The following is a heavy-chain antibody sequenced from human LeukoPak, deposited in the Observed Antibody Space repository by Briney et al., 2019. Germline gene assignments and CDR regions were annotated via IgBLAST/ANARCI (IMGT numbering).Heavy chain of an antibody. CDR2: ISGSGGDT. D-gene: IGHD6-13*01. V-gene: IGHV3-23*01. CDR3: AREARGSSTWSTGGPFDY. CDR1: GFSFSTYA. J-gene: IGHJ4*02. Sequence: PGGSLRLSCAASGFSFSTYAMSWVRQAPGKGLEWVSVISGSGGDTDYADSVKGRFTISRDNSKNTLFLQMNSPRVEDTALYYCAREARGSSTWSTGGPFDYWGQGALVTVSS.